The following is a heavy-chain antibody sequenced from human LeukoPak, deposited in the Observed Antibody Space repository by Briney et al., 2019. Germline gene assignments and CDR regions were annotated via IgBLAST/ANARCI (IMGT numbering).Heavy chain of an antibody. CDR2: INPNSGGT. Sequence: ASVTVSCKASGYTFTGYYMHWVRQAPGQGLEWMGWINPNSGGTNYAQKFQGRVTMTRDTSISTAYMELSRLRSDDTAVYYCARGFSVSYSGVPFDYWGQGTLVTVSS. D-gene: IGHD1-26*01. V-gene: IGHV1-2*02. CDR3: ARGFSVSYSGVPFDY. J-gene: IGHJ4*02. CDR1: GYTFTGYY.